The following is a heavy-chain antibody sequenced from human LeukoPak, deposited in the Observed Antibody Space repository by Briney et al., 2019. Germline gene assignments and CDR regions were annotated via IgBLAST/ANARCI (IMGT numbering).Heavy chain of an antibody. CDR2: IYYSGST. J-gene: IGHJ4*02. D-gene: IGHD5-24*01. Sequence: SETLSLTCTVSGGSISSSSYYWGWIRQPPGKGLEWIGSIYYSGSTYYNPSLKSRVTISVDTSKNQFSLKLSSVTAADTAVYYCARYTLATITSFDYWGQGTLVTVSS. V-gene: IGHV4-39*01. CDR1: GGSISSSSYY. CDR3: ARYTLATITSFDY.